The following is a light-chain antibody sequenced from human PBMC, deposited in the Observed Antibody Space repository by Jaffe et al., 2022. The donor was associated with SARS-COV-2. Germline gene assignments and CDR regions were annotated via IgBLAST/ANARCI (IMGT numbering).Light chain of an antibody. V-gene: IGKV3-20*01. Sequence: EIVLTQSPGTLSLSPGDRATLSCRASHSVSLRYLAWYQQKPGQAPRLLIYGASRRATGIPDRFSGSGSGTDFTLTISRLEPEDFAVFYCQQYATSPQTFGQGTKLELK. CDR1: HSVSLRY. CDR2: GAS. CDR3: QQYATSPQT. J-gene: IGKJ2*01.